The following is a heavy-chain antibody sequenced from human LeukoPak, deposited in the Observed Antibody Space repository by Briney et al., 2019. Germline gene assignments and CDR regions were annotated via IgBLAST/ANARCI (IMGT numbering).Heavy chain of an antibody. Sequence: VGSLRLSCAASGFTFSTYAMSWVRQAPRKGLEWVSAISGSGDRTYYADSVKCRFTISRDNSKNTLFLQMNSLRAEDTAVYYYAKTGARHSSSSNFDYWGQGTLVTVSS. D-gene: IGHD6-6*01. V-gene: IGHV3-23*01. CDR2: ISGSGDRT. CDR1: GFTFSTYA. J-gene: IGHJ4*02. CDR3: AKTGARHSSSSNFDY.